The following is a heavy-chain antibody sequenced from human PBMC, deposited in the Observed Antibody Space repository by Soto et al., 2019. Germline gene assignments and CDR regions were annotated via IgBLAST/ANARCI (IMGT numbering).Heavy chain of an antibody. V-gene: IGHV1-18*01. Sequence: ASGKVSCKASGYIFMSYGITWVRQAPGQGLEWMGCFTADDGDTNYAQKFQGRVTITADESTSTAYMELSSLRSEDTAVYYCARLTLSGHYGMDVWGQGTTVTVSS. CDR3: ARLTLSGHYGMDV. D-gene: IGHD1-1*01. J-gene: IGHJ6*02. CDR2: FTADDGDT. CDR1: GYIFMSYG.